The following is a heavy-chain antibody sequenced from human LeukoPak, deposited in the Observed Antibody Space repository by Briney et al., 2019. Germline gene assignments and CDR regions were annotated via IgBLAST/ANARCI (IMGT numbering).Heavy chain of an antibody. Sequence: GAPVKVSCKASGYTFTSYGISWVRQAPGQGLEWMGWISAYNGNTNYAQKLQGRVTMTTDTSTSTAYMELRSLRSDDTAVYYCARAPYCSSTSCYEDAFDIWGQGTMVTVSS. D-gene: IGHD2-2*01. CDR1: GYTFTSYG. J-gene: IGHJ3*02. CDR3: ARAPYCSSTSCYEDAFDI. CDR2: ISAYNGNT. V-gene: IGHV1-18*01.